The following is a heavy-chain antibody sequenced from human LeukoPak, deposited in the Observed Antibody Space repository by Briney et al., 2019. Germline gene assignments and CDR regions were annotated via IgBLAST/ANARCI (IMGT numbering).Heavy chain of an antibody. CDR3: AKAGGDYYDSSGYYYPYYFDY. CDR1: GFTFSSYA. V-gene: IGHV3-23*01. J-gene: IGHJ4*02. Sequence: GGSLRLSCAASGFTFSSYAMSWVRQAPGKGLEWVSAISGSGGSTYYADSVKGRFTISRDNAKNSLYLQMNSLRAEDTALYYCAKAGGDYYDSSGYYYPYYFDYWGQGTLVTVSS. CDR2: ISGSGGST. D-gene: IGHD3-22*01.